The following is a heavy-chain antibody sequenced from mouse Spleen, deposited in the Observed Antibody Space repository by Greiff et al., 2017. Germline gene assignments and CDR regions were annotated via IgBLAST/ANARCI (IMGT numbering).Heavy chain of an antibody. V-gene: IGHV1-80*01. CDR1: GYAFSSYW. J-gene: IGHJ2*01. CDR3: ARDGSSSLYFDY. Sequence: VHLVESGAELVRPGSSVKISCKASGYAFSSYWMNWVKQRPGQGLEWIGQIYPGDGDTNYNGKFKGKATLTADKSSSTAYMQLSSLTSEDSAVYFCARDGSSSLYFDYWGQGTTLTVSS. CDR2: IYPGDGDT. D-gene: IGHD1-1*01.